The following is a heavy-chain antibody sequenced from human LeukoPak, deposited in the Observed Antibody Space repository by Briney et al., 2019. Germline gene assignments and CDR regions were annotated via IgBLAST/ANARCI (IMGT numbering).Heavy chain of an antibody. CDR1: GFTFNNYP. D-gene: IGHD3-22*01. V-gene: IGHV3-30-3*01. CDR2: ISYDGSNK. CDR3: ARGDFYYDSSGYHDFDY. J-gene: IGHJ4*02. Sequence: GGSLRLSCAASGFTFNNYPMGWVRQAPGKGLEWVAVISYDGSNKYYADSVKGRFTISRDNSKNTLYLQMNSLRAEDTAVYYCARGDFYYDSSGYHDFDYWGQGTLVTVSS.